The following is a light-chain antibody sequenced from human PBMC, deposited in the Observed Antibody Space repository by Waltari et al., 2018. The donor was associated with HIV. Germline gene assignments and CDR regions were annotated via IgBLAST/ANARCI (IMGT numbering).Light chain of an antibody. CDR1: NIKRKS. CDR3: QVWDSSIEQVL. Sequence: SVLTQPPSVSVAPGMTARTTCGGKNIKRKSVHWYQQKPGQAPILVIYYDKDRPSGIPERFSGSNSGNTATLTITRVGAGDEADYYCQVWDSSIEQVLFGGGTKLTVL. V-gene: IGLV3-21*01. CDR2: YDK. J-gene: IGLJ3*02.